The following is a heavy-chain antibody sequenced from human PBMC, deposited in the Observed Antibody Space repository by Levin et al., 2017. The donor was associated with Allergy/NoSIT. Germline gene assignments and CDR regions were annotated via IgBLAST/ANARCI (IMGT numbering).Heavy chain of an antibody. CDR2: IKSKDFGGTT. Sequence: GESLKISCTTSGFTFGDYAMNWVRQAPGKGLEWVGFIKSKDFGGTTEYAAFVKGRFTISRDDSKSIAYLQINSLKIEDTAVYYCTRPYYGSGGYYYRAFDYWGQGSLVTVSS. V-gene: IGHV3-49*04. J-gene: IGHJ4*02. CDR1: GFTFGDYA. CDR3: TRPYYGSGGYYYRAFDY. D-gene: IGHD3-22*01.